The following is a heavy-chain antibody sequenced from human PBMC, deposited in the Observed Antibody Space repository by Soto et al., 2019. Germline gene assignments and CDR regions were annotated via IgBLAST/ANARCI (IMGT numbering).Heavy chain of an antibody. V-gene: IGHV3-30-3*01. Sequence: QVQLVESGGGVVQPGRSLRLSCAASGFTFSSYAMHWVRQAPGKGLEWVAVISYDGSNKYYADSVKGRFTISRDNSKNTLYLQMNSLRAEETAVYYCARGGGIAAASNWFDPWGQGTLVTVSS. J-gene: IGHJ5*02. CDR3: ARGGGIAAASNWFDP. CDR1: GFTFSSYA. CDR2: ISYDGSNK. D-gene: IGHD6-13*01.